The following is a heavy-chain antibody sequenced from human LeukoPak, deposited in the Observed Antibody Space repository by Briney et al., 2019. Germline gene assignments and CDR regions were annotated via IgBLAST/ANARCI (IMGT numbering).Heavy chain of an antibody. CDR1: GFTFSSYW. V-gene: IGHV3-7*01. Sequence: PGGSLRLSCAASGFTFSSYWMNWVRQAPGKGLEWVANIKQDGSEKYYVDSVKGRFTISRDNSKNTLYLQMDSLRAEDTAVYYCARDSSGYYYAPLDYWGQGTLVTVSS. D-gene: IGHD3-22*01. CDR2: IKQDGSEK. J-gene: IGHJ4*02. CDR3: ARDSSGYYYAPLDY.